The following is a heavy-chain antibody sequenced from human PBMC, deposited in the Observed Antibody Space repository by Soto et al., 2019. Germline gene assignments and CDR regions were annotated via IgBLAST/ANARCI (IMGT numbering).Heavy chain of an antibody. CDR2: ISYDGSNK. D-gene: IGHD4-17*01. J-gene: IGHJ3*02. Sequence: GGSLRLSCAASGFTFSSYGMHWVRQAPGKGLEWVAVISYDGSNKYYADSVKGRFTISRDNSKNTLYLQMNSLRAEDTAVYYCAKDLGATGIGAFDIWGQGTMVTVSS. CDR1: GFTFSSYG. V-gene: IGHV3-30*18. CDR3: AKDLGATGIGAFDI.